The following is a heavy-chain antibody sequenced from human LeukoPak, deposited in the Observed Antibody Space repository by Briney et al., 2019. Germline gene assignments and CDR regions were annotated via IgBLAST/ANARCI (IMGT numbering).Heavy chain of an antibody. CDR2: IYYSGST. D-gene: IGHD3-10*01. CDR1: GGSISSGGYY. V-gene: IGHV4-30-2*03. CDR3: ARNQKVRGVSPFYYYYGMDV. J-gene: IGHJ6*02. Sequence: SQTLSLTCTVSGGSISSGGYYWSWIRQHPGKGLEWIGSIYYSGSTYYNPSLKSRVTISVDTSKNQFSLKLSSVTAADTAVYYCARNQKVRGVSPFYYYYGMDVWGQGTTVTVSS.